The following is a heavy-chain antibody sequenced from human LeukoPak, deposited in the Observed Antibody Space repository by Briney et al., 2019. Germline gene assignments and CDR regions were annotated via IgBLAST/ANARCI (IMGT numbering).Heavy chain of an antibody. Sequence: PSETLSLTCTVSGGSISSYYWSWIRQPPGEGLEWIGYIYYSGSTNYNPSLKSRVTISVDTSKNQFSLKLSSVTAADTAVYYCARGLDCGGDCYIFDYWGQGTLVTVSS. V-gene: IGHV4-59*01. CDR2: IYYSGST. D-gene: IGHD2-21*02. J-gene: IGHJ4*02. CDR1: GGSISSYY. CDR3: ARGLDCGGDCYIFDY.